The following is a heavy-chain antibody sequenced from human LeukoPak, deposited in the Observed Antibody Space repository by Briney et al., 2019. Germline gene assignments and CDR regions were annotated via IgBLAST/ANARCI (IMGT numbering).Heavy chain of an antibody. D-gene: IGHD7-27*01. Sequence: ASVKVSCKASGGTFNSYAISWVRQAPGQGLEWMGGIIPIFGTANYAQKFQGRVTITADESTSTAYMELSSLRSEDTAVYYCARVSYTLGYQPYWGQGTLVTVSS. V-gene: IGHV1-69*01. CDR3: ARVSYTLGYQPY. J-gene: IGHJ4*02. CDR1: GGTFNSYA. CDR2: IIPIFGTA.